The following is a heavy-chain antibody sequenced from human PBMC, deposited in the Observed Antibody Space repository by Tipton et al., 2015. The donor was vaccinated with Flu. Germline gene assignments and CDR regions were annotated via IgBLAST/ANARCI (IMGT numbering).Heavy chain of an antibody. CDR1: GGSISTYY. CDR3: ARRDYSNYVSDPKNWFDP. V-gene: IGHV4-59*08. Sequence: TLSLTCTVSGGSISTYYWSWVRQPPGKGLEWVGYIFYSGNTNYNPSLESRVTMSLDKSKNQFSLKLSSVTAADTAVYYCARRDYSNYVSDPKNWFDPWGQGTLVTVSS. D-gene: IGHD4-11*01. J-gene: IGHJ5*02. CDR2: IFYSGNT.